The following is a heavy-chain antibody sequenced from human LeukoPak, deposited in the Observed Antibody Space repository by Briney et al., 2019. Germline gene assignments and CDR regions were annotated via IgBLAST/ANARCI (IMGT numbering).Heavy chain of an antibody. CDR2: ISYSGST. V-gene: IGHV4-39*07. J-gene: IGHJ4*02. CDR1: GDSISSSDYY. Sequence: SETLSLTCTVSGDSISSSDYYWGWIRQPPGKGLGWIGTISYSGSTYYNPSLQSRVTISVDTSKNQFSLKLSSVTAADTAVYYCARGVAVAGTFDYWGQGTLVTVSS. CDR3: ARGVAVAGTFDY. D-gene: IGHD6-19*01.